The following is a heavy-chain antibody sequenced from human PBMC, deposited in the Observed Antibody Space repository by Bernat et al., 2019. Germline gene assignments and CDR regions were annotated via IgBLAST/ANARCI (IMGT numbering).Heavy chain of an antibody. D-gene: IGHD5-18*01. CDR1: GYTFTSYY. CDR2: INTGTGNT. V-gene: IGHV1-46*01. J-gene: IGHJ4*02. CDR3: ARRRGYSYDY. Sequence: LVQSGAEVKKPGASVKVSCKASGYTFTSYYIHWVRQAPGQGLEWMGVINTGTGNTVFAQKFQDRVTMTRDTSISTAYMELSSLRSDDTAVYYCARRRGYSYDYWGQGTLVTVSS.